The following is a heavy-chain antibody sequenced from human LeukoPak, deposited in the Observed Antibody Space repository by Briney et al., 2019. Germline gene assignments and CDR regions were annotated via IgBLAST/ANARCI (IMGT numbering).Heavy chain of an antibody. J-gene: IGHJ5*02. CDR2: IYNSGST. CDR1: GGSISSGDYY. Sequence: ASETLSLTCTVSGGSISSGDYYWSWLRQPPGKGLEWIGYIYNSGSTFYNPSLKSRLTISVDTSKKQFSLKLSSVAAADTAVYYCARAKGPGAHYNWFDPWGQGTLVTVSS. CDR3: ARAKGPGAHYNWFDP. V-gene: IGHV4-30-4*01. D-gene: IGHD2-2*01.